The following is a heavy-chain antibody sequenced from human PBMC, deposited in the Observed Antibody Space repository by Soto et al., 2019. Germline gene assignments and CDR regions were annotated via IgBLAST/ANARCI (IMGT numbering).Heavy chain of an antibody. CDR2: ISSRGDKT. Sequence: EVQLLESGGGLVQPGGSLTLSCAGSGFIFSRYAMNWVRQAPGKGLEWVSIISSRGDKTSYAESVKGRFTISRDDSKNTLFLHMISLWAEDTAVYYCAKETGYSYGFQPNALDVWGQGTTVTVSS. V-gene: IGHV3-23*01. J-gene: IGHJ6*02. D-gene: IGHD5-18*01. CDR1: GFIFSRYA. CDR3: AKETGYSYGFQPNALDV.